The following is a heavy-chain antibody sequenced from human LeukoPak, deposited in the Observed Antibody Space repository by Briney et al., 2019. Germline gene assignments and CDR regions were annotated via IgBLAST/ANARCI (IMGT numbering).Heavy chain of an antibody. CDR2: IKSSGSS. CDR1: RGSIRTYY. Sequence: SETLSLTCTVSRGSIRTYYWSWIRQPPGRGLEWIGYIKSSGSSNYNPSLKSRVTISMDTSKNQFSLRLNSVTAADTAVYYCARDGTVATNWFDPWGQGTLVTVSS. J-gene: IGHJ5*02. CDR3: ARDGTVATNWFDP. D-gene: IGHD5-12*01. V-gene: IGHV4-59*01.